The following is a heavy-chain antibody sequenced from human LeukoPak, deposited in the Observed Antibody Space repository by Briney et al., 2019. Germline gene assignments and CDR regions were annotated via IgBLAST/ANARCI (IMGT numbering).Heavy chain of an antibody. CDR1: GYTFTSYG. CDR3: ARASSVVTANNWFDP. D-gene: IGHD2-21*02. J-gene: IGHJ5*02. V-gene: IGHV1-18*01. Sequence: ASVKVSCKASGYTFTSYGISWVRQAPGQGLEWMGWISAYNGNTNYAQKLRGRVTMTTDTSTSTAYMELRSLRSDDTAVYYCARASSVVTANNWFDPWGQGTLVTVSS. CDR2: ISAYNGNT.